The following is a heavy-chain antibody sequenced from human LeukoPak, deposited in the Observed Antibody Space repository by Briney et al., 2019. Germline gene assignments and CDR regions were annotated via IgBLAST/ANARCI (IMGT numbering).Heavy chain of an antibody. D-gene: IGHD3-10*01. CDR2: INPNSGGT. CDR1: GYTFTGYY. CDR3: ARDSYGSGSYLA. V-gene: IGHV1-2*02. Sequence: ASVKASCKASGYTFTGYYMHWVRQAPGQGLEWMGWINPNSGGTNYAQKFQGRVTMTRDTSISTAYMELSRLRSDDTAVYYCARDSYGSGSYLAWGQGTLVTVSS. J-gene: IGHJ4*02.